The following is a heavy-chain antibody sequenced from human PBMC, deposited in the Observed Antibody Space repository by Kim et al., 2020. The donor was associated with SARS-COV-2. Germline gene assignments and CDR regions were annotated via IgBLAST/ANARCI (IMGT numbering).Heavy chain of an antibody. Sequence: SETLSLTCTVSGGSISSYYWSWIRQPPGKGLEWIGYIYYSGSTNYNPSLKSRVTISVDTSKNQFSLKLSSVTAADTAVYYCAITHYDFCSGYSAPLYYMDVWGKGTTVTVSS. CDR2: IYYSGST. V-gene: IGHV4-59*01. J-gene: IGHJ6*03. D-gene: IGHD3-3*01. CDR3: AITHYDFCSGYSAPLYYMDV. CDR1: GGSISSYY.